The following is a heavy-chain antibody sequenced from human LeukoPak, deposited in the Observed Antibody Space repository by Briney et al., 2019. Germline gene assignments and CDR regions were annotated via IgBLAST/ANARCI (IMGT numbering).Heavy chain of an antibody. V-gene: IGHV4-34*01. CDR1: GGSFSGYY. D-gene: IGHD3-3*01. CDR3: ARHQFYDFWSGYYTHDNWFDP. J-gene: IGHJ5*02. CDR2: INHSGST. Sequence: SETLSLTCAVYGGSFSGYYWSWIRQPPGKGLEWIGEINHSGSTNYNPSLKSRVTISVDTSKNQFSLKLSSVTAADTAVYYCARHQFYDFWSGYYTHDNWFDPWGQGTLVTVSS.